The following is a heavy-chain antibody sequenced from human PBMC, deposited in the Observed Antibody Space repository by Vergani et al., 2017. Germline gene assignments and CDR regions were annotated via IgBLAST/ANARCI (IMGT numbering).Heavy chain of an antibody. CDR2: INPSGGHT. D-gene: IGHD3-9*01. CDR3: ARGDYDILTGYRY. CDR1: GYTFSNYY. Sequence: QVQVVQSGAEVKKSGASVKVSCKTSGYTFSNYYMHWVRQAPGQGLEWMGIINPSGGHTNYAQKFQGRVTMTRDTSTGPVYMELSSLRSEDTAIYYCARGDYDILTGYRYWGQGTLVTVSA. V-gene: IGHV1-46*03. J-gene: IGHJ4*02.